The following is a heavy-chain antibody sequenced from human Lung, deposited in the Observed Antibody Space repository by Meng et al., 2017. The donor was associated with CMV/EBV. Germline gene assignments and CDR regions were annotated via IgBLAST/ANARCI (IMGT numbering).Heavy chain of an antibody. CDR1: GFSFRKYA. CDR2: VSVDGGNT. Sequence: SXKISXAASGFSFRKYAMHWVRQAPDTGLEWVAFVSVDGGNTYYGDSVKGRFTISRDNSKDTLFLQMNSLTPTDTGVYYCAKGRSSAIVVTPLAKYNWFDPWGQGXLVTVSS. D-gene: IGHD2-21*01. J-gene: IGHJ5*02. CDR3: AKGRSSAIVVTPLAKYNWFDP. V-gene: IGHV3-30*18.